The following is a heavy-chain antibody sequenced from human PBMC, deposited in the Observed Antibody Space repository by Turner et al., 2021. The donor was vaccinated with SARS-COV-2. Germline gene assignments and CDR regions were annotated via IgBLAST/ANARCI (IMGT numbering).Heavy chain of an antibody. CDR1: SRYA. Sequence: SRYAISWVRQDPEQGLEWMGGIIPIWGIAFYEQKFQVRVTITADESTSTAYMELNSLKSENTAVYYCAEGYYDMLAGYYAYYCYGMDAWGQGTMVTVSS. V-gene: IGHV1-69*01. D-gene: IGHD3-9*01. CDR3: AEGYYDMLAGYYAYYCYGMDA. J-gene: IGHJ6*02. CDR2: IIPIWGIA.